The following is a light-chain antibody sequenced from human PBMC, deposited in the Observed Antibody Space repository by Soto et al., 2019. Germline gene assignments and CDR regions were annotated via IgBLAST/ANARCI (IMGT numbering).Light chain of an antibody. J-gene: IGKJ5*01. Sequence: IVVTQSPATLSVSPGESATLPCRASQGIXSMLAWYERKPGQATSILISDTSTRATEIPARFSGSGSGKEFTLTLSSLQSEDFAVYYCQQRSNWPPSTFGQGTRLEI. CDR3: QQRSNWPPST. V-gene: IGKV3-15*01. CDR1: QGIXSM. CDR2: DTS.